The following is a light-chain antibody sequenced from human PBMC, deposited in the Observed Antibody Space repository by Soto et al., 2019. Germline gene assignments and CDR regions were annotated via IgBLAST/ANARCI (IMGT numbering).Light chain of an antibody. CDR2: RAS. Sequence: DIQMTQSPSILSASVGDRVNITCRASQSISTWLAWYQQKPGKAPNLLIYRASSLESGVPSRFSGSGSGTEFTLTISSLQPDDFATYYCQQYHSSYTFGQGTKLEIK. J-gene: IGKJ2*01. CDR3: QQYHSSYT. CDR1: QSISTW. V-gene: IGKV1-5*03.